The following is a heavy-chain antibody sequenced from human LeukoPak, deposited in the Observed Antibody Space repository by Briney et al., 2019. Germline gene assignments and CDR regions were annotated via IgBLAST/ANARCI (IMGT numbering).Heavy chain of an antibody. D-gene: IGHD1-26*01. CDR1: GGTFSTYS. CDR2: IIPIFGTA. Sequence: RASVKVSCKASGGTFSTYSINWVRQAPGQGLEWMGRIIPIFGTANYPQKFQGRVTITADKPTSTAYMELSSLRSEDTAVYYCARDSTPWGGGYYGAFDVWGQGTLVTVSS. V-gene: IGHV1-69*06. J-gene: IGHJ3*01. CDR3: ARDSTPWGGGYYGAFDV.